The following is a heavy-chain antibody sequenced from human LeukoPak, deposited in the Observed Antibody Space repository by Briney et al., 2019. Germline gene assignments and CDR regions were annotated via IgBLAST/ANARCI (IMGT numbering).Heavy chain of an antibody. CDR3: ARDQSSDAFDI. V-gene: IGHV3-48*01. Sequence: GGSLRLSCAASGFTFSSSAINWVRQAPGKGLEWVSYISSSSSTIYYADSVKGRFTISRDNAKNSLYLQMNSLRAEDTAVYYCARDQSSDAFDIWGQGTMVTVSS. J-gene: IGHJ3*02. CDR1: GFTFSSSA. CDR2: ISSSSSTI.